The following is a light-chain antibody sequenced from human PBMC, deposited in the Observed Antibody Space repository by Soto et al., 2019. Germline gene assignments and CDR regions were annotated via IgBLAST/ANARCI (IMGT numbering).Light chain of an antibody. V-gene: IGKV3-20*01. CDR3: QQYGSSPFT. J-gene: IGKJ2*01. CDR2: GAS. Sequence: EIVLTQSPGTLPLSPGERATLSCRASQSVSSSYLVWYQQKPGQAPRPLIYGASTRATGIPDRFSGSGSGTDFTLTISRLEPEDCAVYYCQQYGSSPFTFGQGTKLQI. CDR1: QSVSSSY.